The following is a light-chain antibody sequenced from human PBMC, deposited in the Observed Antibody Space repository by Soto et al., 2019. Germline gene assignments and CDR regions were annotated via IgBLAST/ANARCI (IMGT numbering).Light chain of an antibody. V-gene: IGLV1-40*01. CDR3: QSYDISRSGYVV. Sequence: QSVLTQPPSVSGAPGQRVTMSCTGSRSNAGHDVNWYQHLPGTAPKLLILGNSNRPSGVPDRFSGSKSGTSASLAITGLPAEDEADYYCQSYDISRSGYVVFGGGTKRTVL. J-gene: IGLJ2*01. CDR1: RSNAGHD. CDR2: GNS.